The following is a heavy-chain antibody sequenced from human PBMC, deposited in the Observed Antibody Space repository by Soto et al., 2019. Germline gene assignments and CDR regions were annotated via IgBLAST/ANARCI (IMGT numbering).Heavy chain of an antibody. CDR3: VRATYFSDSSGYTRCLDY. Sequence: GGSLRLSCAGSGFTLSDNYIDWVRQAPGEGLGWVGRSREKAQGYSITYAASVKGKSTTSRDESKTSVYLQMNSLNTEDTAVYYCVRATYFSDSSGYTRCLDYWGQGTLVTVSS. J-gene: IGHJ4*02. D-gene: IGHD3-22*01. CDR2: SREKAQGYSI. CDR1: GFTLSDNY. V-gene: IGHV3-72*01.